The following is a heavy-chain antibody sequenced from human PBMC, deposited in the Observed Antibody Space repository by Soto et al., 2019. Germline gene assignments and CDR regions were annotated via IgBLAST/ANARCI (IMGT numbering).Heavy chain of an antibody. CDR1: GYTFTYRY. CDR3: DIAVACHGDFDY. J-gene: IGHJ4*02. D-gene: IGHD6-19*01. CDR2: ITPFNGNT. Sequence: QMQLVQSGAEVKKTGSSVKVSCKASGYTFTYRYLHWVRQAPGQALEWMGWITPFNGNTNYAQKFQDRVTMTRDMSMSTADMELSSLRSEDTAMYYCDIAVACHGDFDYWGQGTLVTVSS. V-gene: IGHV1-45*02.